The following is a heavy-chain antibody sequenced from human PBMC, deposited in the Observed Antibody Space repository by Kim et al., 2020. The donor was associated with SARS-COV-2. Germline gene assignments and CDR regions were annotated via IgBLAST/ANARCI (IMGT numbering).Heavy chain of an antibody. Sequence: NPSLKSRVTISVDTSKNQFSRKLSSVTAADTAVYYCARHQGSSWSDFDYWGQGTLVTVSS. D-gene: IGHD6-13*01. CDR3: ARHQGSSWSDFDY. J-gene: IGHJ4*02. V-gene: IGHV4-39*01.